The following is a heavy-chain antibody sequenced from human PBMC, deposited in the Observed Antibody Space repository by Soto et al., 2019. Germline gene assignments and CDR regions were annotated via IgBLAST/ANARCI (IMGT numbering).Heavy chain of an antibody. Sequence: GGSLRLSCTASGFTFSSYGMTWVRQAPGKGLEWVSFSSATGAGTYYADSVKGRFTISRDNSKNTLYLQMTSLRADDTAVYYCAKDRRAGGNYGFYSDFWGQGALVTVSS. CDR1: GFTFSSYG. V-gene: IGHV3-23*01. CDR3: AKDRRAGGNYGFYSDF. D-gene: IGHD1-7*01. CDR2: SSATGAGT. J-gene: IGHJ4*02.